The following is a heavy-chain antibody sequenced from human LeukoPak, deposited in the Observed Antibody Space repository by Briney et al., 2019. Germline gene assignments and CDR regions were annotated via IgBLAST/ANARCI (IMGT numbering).Heavy chain of an antibody. J-gene: IGHJ3*02. CDR3: AGLVVPAAPYPDAFDI. D-gene: IGHD2-2*01. Sequence: SQTLSLTCTVSGGSISSGSYYWRWIRQPAGKGLEWIGRIYTSGSTNYNPSLKSRVTISVDTSKNQFSLKLSSVTAADTAVYYCAGLVVPAAPYPDAFDIWGQGTMVTVSS. V-gene: IGHV4-61*02. CDR1: GGSISSGSYY. CDR2: IYTSGST.